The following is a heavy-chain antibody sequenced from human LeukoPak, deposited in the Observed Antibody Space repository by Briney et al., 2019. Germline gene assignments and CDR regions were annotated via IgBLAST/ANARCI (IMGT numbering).Heavy chain of an antibody. Sequence: ASVKVSCKASGYTFTSYDINWVRQATGQGLEWMGWMNPNSGNTGYAQKFQGRVTITRNTSISTAYMELSSLRSEDTAVYYCARVGRVHCSGGSRYYDYWGQGTLVTVSS. D-gene: IGHD2-15*01. V-gene: IGHV1-8*03. CDR2: MNPNSGNT. CDR1: GYTFTSYD. J-gene: IGHJ4*02. CDR3: ARVGRVHCSGGSRYYDY.